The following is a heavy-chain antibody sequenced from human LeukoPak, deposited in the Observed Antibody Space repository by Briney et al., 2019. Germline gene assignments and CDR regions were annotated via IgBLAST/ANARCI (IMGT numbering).Heavy chain of an antibody. V-gene: IGHV3-23*01. CDR2: ISGSGGST. CDR1: GFTFRNYG. Sequence: GGSLRLSCAASGFTFRNYGMSWVRQAPGKGLGWVSAISGSGGSTYNADSVKGRFTISRDNSKSTLSLQMNSLRAEDTAIYYCATYRQVLLPFESWGQGTLVTVSS. CDR3: ATYRQVLLPFES. J-gene: IGHJ4*02. D-gene: IGHD2-8*02.